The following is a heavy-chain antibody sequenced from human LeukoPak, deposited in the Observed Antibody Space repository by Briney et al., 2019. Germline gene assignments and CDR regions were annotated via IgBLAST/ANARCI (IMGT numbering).Heavy chain of an antibody. V-gene: IGHV3-48*03. Sequence: PGGSLRLSCAASGFTFSSYEMNWVRQAPGKGLEWVSYISSSGGTIYSADSVKGRFTISRDNAKNSLYLQMNSLRAEDTAVYYCARENDILAGYPNNWFDPWGQGTLVTVSS. J-gene: IGHJ5*02. CDR2: ISSSGGTI. D-gene: IGHD3-9*01. CDR1: GFTFSSYE. CDR3: ARENDILAGYPNNWFDP.